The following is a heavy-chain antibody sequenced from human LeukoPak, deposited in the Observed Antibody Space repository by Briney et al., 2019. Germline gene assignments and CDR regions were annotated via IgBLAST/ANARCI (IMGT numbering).Heavy chain of an antibody. J-gene: IGHJ3*02. CDR2: IYYSGST. CDR1: GGSISSSSYY. V-gene: IGHV4-39*01. Sequence: SETLSLSCTVSGGSISSSSYYWGWIRQPPGKWLEWIWRIYYSGSTCYTPSLKSRVTISVATSPNPLSLTLSSVTAADTAVYYCARWYSSGWGDHDAFDIWGHGTMVTVSS. D-gene: IGHD6-19*01. CDR3: ARWYSSGWGDHDAFDI.